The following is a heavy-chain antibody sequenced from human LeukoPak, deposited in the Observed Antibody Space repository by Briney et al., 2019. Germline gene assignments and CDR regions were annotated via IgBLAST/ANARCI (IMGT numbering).Heavy chain of an antibody. CDR3: ARKGKRHYWFDP. D-gene: IGHD1-1*01. J-gene: IGHJ5*02. CDR1: GYTSTSYG. Sequence: ASVKVSCKASGYTSTSYGITWVRQAPGQGLEWMGWINPNSGGTNYAQKFQGRVTMTRDTSIGTAYMELSRLRSDDTAVYYCARKGKRHYWFDPWGQGTLVTVSS. V-gene: IGHV1-2*02. CDR2: INPNSGGT.